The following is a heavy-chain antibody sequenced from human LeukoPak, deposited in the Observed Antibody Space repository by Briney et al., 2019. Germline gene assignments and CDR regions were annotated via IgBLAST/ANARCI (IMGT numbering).Heavy chain of an antibody. CDR2: ISSSGSTI. V-gene: IGHV3-11*01. J-gene: IGHJ4*02. Sequence: GGSLRLSCAASGFTFSDYYMSWIRQAPGKGLEWVSYISSSGSTIYYADSVKGRFTISRDNAKNSLYLQMNSLRAEDTAVYYCARATLAVAGTDHSFDYWGQGTLVTVSS. D-gene: IGHD6-19*01. CDR3: ARATLAVAGTDHSFDY. CDR1: GFTFSDYY.